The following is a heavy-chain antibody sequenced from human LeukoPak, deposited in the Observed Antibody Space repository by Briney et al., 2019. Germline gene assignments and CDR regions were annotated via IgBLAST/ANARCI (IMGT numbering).Heavy chain of an antibody. CDR2: IDPTDSDI. V-gene: IGHV5-51*01. J-gene: IGHJ4*02. CDR1: GYDFTSYW. D-gene: IGHD2-8*01. CDR3: ARTHLTKTGDY. Sequence: GESLKISCKASGYDFTSYWIGWVRQMPGKGLEWTGIIDPTDSDIRYSPSFQGQVTISADNSISTVYLQWSSLKASDSAMYYCARTHLTKTGDYWGQGSLVTVSS.